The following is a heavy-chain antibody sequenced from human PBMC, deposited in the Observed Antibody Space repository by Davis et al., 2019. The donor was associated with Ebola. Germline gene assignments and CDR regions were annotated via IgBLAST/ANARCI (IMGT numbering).Heavy chain of an antibody. D-gene: IGHD3-10*01. J-gene: IGHJ6*03. CDR3: ARDYGSGYTYYYYYMDV. CDR1: GGTFSSYA. Sequence: SVKVSCKASGGTFSSYAISWVRQAPGQGLEWMGGIIPIFGTANYAQKFQGRVTITADESTSTAYMELSSLRSEDTAVYYCARDYGSGYTYYYYYMDVWGKGTTVTVSS. CDR2: IIPIFGTA. V-gene: IGHV1-69*13.